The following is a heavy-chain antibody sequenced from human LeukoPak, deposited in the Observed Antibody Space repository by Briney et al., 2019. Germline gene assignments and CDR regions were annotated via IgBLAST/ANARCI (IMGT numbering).Heavy chain of an antibody. V-gene: IGHV3-11*05. CDR2: ISTSSRYT. J-gene: IGHJ6*02. CDR1: GFTFSDYH. Sequence: PGGSLRLSCAASGFTFSDYHMNWIRQAPGKGLEWVSNISTSSRYTKYADSVKGRFTISRDNAKNSLYLQMNSLRAEDTAVYYCARDFKTPAYYYGMDVWGQGTTVTVSS. CDR3: ARDFKTPAYYYGMDV.